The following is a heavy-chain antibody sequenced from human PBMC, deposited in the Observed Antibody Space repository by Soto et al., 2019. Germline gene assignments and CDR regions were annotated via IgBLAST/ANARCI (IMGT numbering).Heavy chain of an antibody. D-gene: IGHD3-9*01. V-gene: IGHV4-59*01. Sequence: SETLSLTCTVSGGSISSYYWSWIRQPPGKGLEWIGYIYYSGSTNYNPSLKSRVTISVDTSKNQFSLKLSSVTAADTAGYYCARGRLREFDWSPKTPTRGADPWGHGTLVTVS. J-gene: IGHJ5*02. CDR3: ARGRLREFDWSPKTPTRGADP. CDR1: GGSISSYY. CDR2: IYYSGST.